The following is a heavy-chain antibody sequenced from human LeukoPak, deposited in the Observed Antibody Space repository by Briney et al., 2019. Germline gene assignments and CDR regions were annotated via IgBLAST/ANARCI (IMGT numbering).Heavy chain of an antibody. Sequence: GGSLRLSCAASGFTFSHYYMSWIRQAPGKGLEWISYISSSGSTIYYADSVKGRFTISRDNAKDSLHLQMNSLRAEDTAVYYCAGRGYDIDVWGQGTMVTVSS. CDR2: ISSSGSTI. D-gene: IGHD3-22*01. J-gene: IGHJ3*01. CDR3: AGRGYDIDV. CDR1: GFTFSHYY. V-gene: IGHV3-11*01.